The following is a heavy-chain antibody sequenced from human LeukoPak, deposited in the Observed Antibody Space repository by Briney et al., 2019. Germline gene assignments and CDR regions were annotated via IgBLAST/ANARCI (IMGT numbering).Heavy chain of an antibody. CDR1: GGSISSSSYY. CDR2: IYYSGST. CDR3: ARQRGCCSSTSCSKKGGFDY. V-gene: IGHV4-39*01. D-gene: IGHD2-2*01. Sequence: PSETLSLTCTVSGGSISSSSYYWGWIRQPPGKGLEWIGSIYYSGSTYYNPSLKSRVTISVDTSKNQFSLKLNSVTAADTAVYYCARQRGCCSSTSCSKKGGFDYWGQGTLVTVSS. J-gene: IGHJ4*02.